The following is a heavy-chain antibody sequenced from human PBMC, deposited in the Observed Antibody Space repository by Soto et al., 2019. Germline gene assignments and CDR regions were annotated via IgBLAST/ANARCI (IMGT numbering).Heavy chain of an antibody. CDR1: GGSSSSSHC. CDR2: IYHSGST. V-gene: IGHV4-4*02. CDR3: ARRGSSGWYDVEEAFDI. J-gene: IGHJ3*02. D-gene: IGHD6-19*01. Sequence: KTXETLSLTCSVSGGSSSSSHCWSWVRQPPVKGLEWIGEIYHSGSTNYNPSLKSRVTISVDKSKNQFSLKLSSVTAADTAVYYCARRGSSGWYDVEEAFDIWGQGSMVTVS.